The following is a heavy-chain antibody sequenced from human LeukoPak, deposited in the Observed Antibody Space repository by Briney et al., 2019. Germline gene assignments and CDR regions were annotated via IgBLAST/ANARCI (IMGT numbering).Heavy chain of an antibody. CDR2: IYHSGST. CDR1: GGSISSSSCY. D-gene: IGHD2-15*01. V-gene: IGHV4-39*07. Sequence: SETLSLTCTVSGGSISSSSCYWGWIRQPPGKGLEWIGSIYHSGSTYYNPSLKSRVTISVDTSKNQFSLKLSSVTAADTAVYYCARVGCSGGSCYLSYYYYYYMDVWGKGTTVTVSS. J-gene: IGHJ6*03. CDR3: ARVGCSGGSCYLSYYYYYYMDV.